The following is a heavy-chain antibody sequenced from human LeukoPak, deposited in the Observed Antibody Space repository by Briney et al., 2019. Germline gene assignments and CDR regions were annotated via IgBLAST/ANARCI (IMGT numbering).Heavy chain of an antibody. J-gene: IGHJ4*02. V-gene: IGHV3-48*01. Sequence: PGGSLRLSCAASGFTFSSYSMNWVRQAPGKGLELVSYISSGSSTISYSDSVKGRFTISRDNAKNSLYLQMNSLRAEDTDVYYCARETLLDYWGQGTLVTVSS. CDR2: ISSGSSTI. CDR3: ARETLLDY. CDR1: GFTFSSYS.